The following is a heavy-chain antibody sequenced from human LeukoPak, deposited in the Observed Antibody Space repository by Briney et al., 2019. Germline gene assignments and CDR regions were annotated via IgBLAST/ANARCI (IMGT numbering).Heavy chain of an antibody. CDR3: ARSTFSDFDWLFLFDY. D-gene: IGHD3-9*01. Sequence: SQTLSLTCAISGDSVSSNSAAWNWIRQSPSRSLEWLGRTYYRSKWYNDFAVSVKSRISINPDTSKNQFSLQLNSVTPEDTAVYYCARSTFSDFDWLFLFDYWGQGSLVIVSS. V-gene: IGHV6-1*01. J-gene: IGHJ4*02. CDR1: GDSVSSNSAA. CDR2: TYYRSKWYN.